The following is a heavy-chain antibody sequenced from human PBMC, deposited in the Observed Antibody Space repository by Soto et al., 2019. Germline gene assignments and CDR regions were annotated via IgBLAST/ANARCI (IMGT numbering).Heavy chain of an antibody. CDR2: FDPEDGET. V-gene: IGHV1-24*01. Sequence: GASVKVSCKVSGYTLTELSMHWVRQAPGKGLEWMGGFDPEDGETIYAQKFQGRVTMTEDTSTDTAYMELSSLRSEDTAVYYCAKDGGPGDLSITIFGVVIIPDDYYGMDVWGQGTTVTVSS. CDR3: AKDGGPGDLSITIFGVVIIPDDYYGMDV. D-gene: IGHD3-3*01. CDR1: GYTLTELS. J-gene: IGHJ6*02.